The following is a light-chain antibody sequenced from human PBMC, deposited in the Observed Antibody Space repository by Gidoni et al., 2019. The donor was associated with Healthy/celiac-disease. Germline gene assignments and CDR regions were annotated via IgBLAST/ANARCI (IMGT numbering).Light chain of an antibody. Sequence: QSALTQPASVSGSPGQSITISCTGTSSDVGGYNYVSRDQQHPGKAPKLMIYEVSNRPSGVSNRFSGSKSGNTASLTISGLQAEDEADYYCSSYTSSSTWVFGGGTKLTVL. V-gene: IGLV2-14*01. CDR2: EVS. CDR3: SSYTSSSTWV. CDR1: SSDVGGYNY. J-gene: IGLJ3*02.